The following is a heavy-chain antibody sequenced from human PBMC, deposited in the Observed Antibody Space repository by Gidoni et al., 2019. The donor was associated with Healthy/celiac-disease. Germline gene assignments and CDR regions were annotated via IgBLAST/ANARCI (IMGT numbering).Heavy chain of an antibody. CDR1: GFPFRSYW. Sequence: EVQLVASGGGLVQPGGSLSLSCAASGFPFRSYWMLWVRQAPGKGLEWVANIKQDGSEKYYVDAVKGRFTISRDNAKNSLYLQMNSLRAEDTAVYYCARRGIAAGQSHLLYYYYGMDVWGQGTTVTVSS. CDR2: IKQDGSEK. D-gene: IGHD6-13*01. V-gene: IGHV3-7*01. J-gene: IGHJ6*02. CDR3: ARRGIAAGQSHLLYYYYGMDV.